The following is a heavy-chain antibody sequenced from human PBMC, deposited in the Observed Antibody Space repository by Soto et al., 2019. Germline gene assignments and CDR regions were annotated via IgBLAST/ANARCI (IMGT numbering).Heavy chain of an antibody. J-gene: IGHJ5*02. V-gene: IGHV3-23*01. D-gene: IGHD2-15*01. CDR1: GFTFSSYA. Sequence: GGSLRLSCAASGFTFSSYAMSWVRQAPGKGLEWVSAISGSGGSTYYADSVKGRFTISRDNSKNTLYLQMNSLRAEDTAIYYCAKDRIGGSHGWFDPWGQGTLVTVSS. CDR3: AKDRIGGSHGWFDP. CDR2: ISGSGGST.